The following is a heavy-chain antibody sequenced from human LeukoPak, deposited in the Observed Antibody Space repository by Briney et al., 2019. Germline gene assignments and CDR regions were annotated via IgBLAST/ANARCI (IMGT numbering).Heavy chain of an antibody. J-gene: IGHJ4*02. CDR1: GGSFSGYY. D-gene: IGHD2-21*02. V-gene: IGHV4-34*01. Sequence: SETLSLTCAVYGGSFSGYYWSWIRQPPGKGLEWIGEINHSGSTDYNPPLKSRVTISVDTSKNQFSLKLSSVTAADTAVYYCARFLSQAYCGGDCPNPVGFDYWGQGTLVTVSS. CDR3: ARFLSQAYCGGDCPNPVGFDY. CDR2: INHSGST.